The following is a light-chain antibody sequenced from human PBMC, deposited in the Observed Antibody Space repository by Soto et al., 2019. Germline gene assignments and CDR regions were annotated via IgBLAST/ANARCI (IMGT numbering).Light chain of an antibody. CDR1: QSVGKH. CDR2: GAS. Sequence: DIQMTQSPSSLSASVGDSFTITFRASQSVGKHLNWYQQKPGKAPKFLIYGASTLQSGVPSRFSGSGSGTDFTLTVSSLQPEDFATYYCQQGYTSRITFGQGTRLEIK. CDR3: QQGYTSRIT. V-gene: IGKV1-39*01. J-gene: IGKJ5*01.